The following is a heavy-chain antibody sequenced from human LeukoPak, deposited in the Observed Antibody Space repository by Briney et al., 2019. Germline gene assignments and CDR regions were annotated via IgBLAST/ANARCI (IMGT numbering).Heavy chain of an antibody. CDR3: AKKPRRGVDLDIY. J-gene: IGHJ4*02. CDR1: GFTFSSYA. CDR2: ISGSGGST. D-gene: IGHD3-9*01. V-gene: IGHV3-23*01. Sequence: GGSLRLSCAASGFTFSSYAMSWVRQAPGKGLEWVSAISGSGGSTYYADSVKGRFTISRDNSKNTLYLQMNSLRAEDTAVYHCAKKPRRGVDLDIYWGQGTLVTVSS.